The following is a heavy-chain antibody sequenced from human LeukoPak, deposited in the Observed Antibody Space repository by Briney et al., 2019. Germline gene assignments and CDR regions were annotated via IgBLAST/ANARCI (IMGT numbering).Heavy chain of an antibody. CDR1: GCTFSNYA. D-gene: IGHD3-10*01. CDR3: ARSGFTMVRRDYYYYGMDV. CDR2: IIPILGRA. Sequence: GASVKVSCKASGCTFSNYAISWVRQAPGQGLEWMGRIIPILGRANYAQKFQGRVTITADKSTSPAYMELSSLRSEDTAVYYCARSGFTMVRRDYYYYGMDVWGQGTTVTVSS. J-gene: IGHJ6*02. V-gene: IGHV1-69*04.